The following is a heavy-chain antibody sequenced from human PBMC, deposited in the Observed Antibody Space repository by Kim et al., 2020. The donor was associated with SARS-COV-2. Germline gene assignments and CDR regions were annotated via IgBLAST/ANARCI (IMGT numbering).Heavy chain of an antibody. J-gene: IGHJ6*02. V-gene: IGHV5-10-1*01. Sequence: GESLKISCKGSGYSFTSYWISWVRQMPGKGLEWMGRIDPSDSYTNYSPSFQGHVTISADKSISTAYLQWSSLKASDTAMYYCARHHISGSYYYYYGMDVWGQGTTVTVSS. D-gene: IGHD1-26*01. CDR1: GYSFTSYW. CDR3: ARHHISGSYYYYYGMDV. CDR2: IDPSDSYT.